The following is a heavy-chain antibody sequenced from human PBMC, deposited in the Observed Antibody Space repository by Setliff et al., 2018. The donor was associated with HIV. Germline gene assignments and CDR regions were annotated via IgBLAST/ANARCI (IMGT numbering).Heavy chain of an antibody. CDR2: IYTSGST. Sequence: SETLSLTCTVSGGSISSYYWSWIRQPAGKGLEWIGRIYTSGSTNYNPSLKSRVTMSVDTSKNQFSLKLSSVTAADTAVYYCAKVGPSYYYDSTGYSPDAFDIWGHGTKVTVSS. J-gene: IGHJ3*02. D-gene: IGHD3-22*01. CDR3: AKVGPSYYYDSTGYSPDAFDI. V-gene: IGHV4-4*07. CDR1: GGSISSYY.